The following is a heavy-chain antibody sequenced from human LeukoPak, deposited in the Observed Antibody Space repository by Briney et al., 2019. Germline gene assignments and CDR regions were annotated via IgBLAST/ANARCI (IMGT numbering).Heavy chain of an antibody. CDR1: GGSISSYY. D-gene: IGHD2-21*02. Sequence: SETLSLTCTVSGGSISSYYWSWIRQPPGKGLEWIGYIYYSGSTNYNPSLKSRVTISVDTSKNQFSLRLRSVTAADTAVYYCARGVSCGDDCHRVSHYYYYNMDVWGTGTTVTISS. CDR2: IYYSGST. CDR3: ARGVSCGDDCHRVSHYYYYNMDV. J-gene: IGHJ6*03. V-gene: IGHV4-59*01.